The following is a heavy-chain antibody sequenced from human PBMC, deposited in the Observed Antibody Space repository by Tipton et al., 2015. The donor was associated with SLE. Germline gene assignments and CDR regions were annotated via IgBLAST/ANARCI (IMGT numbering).Heavy chain of an antibody. D-gene: IGHD2-15*01. CDR3: TTDPATTRAFDI. CDR1: GFTFSSYW. CDR2: IKSKTDGGTT. Sequence: SLRLSCAASGFTFSSYWMSWVRQAPGKGLEWVGRIKSKTDGGTTDYAAPVKGRFTISRDDSKNTLYLQMNSLKTEDTAVYYCTTDPATTRAFDIWGQGTMVTVSS. J-gene: IGHJ3*02. V-gene: IGHV3-15*01.